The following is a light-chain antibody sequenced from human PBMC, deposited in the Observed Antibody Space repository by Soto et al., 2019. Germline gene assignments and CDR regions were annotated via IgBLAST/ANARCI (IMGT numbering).Light chain of an antibody. V-gene: IGLV4-69*01. J-gene: IGLJ2*01. CDR3: QTWVTGIQI. CDR1: SGHSSYA. Sequence: QLVLTRSPSASASLGASVKLTCTLSSGHSSYAIAWHQQQPEKGPRYLMKLNSDGSHSKGDGIPDRFSGSSSGAERYLTISSLQSEDEADYYCQTWVTGIQIFGGGTKLTVL. CDR2: LNSDGSH.